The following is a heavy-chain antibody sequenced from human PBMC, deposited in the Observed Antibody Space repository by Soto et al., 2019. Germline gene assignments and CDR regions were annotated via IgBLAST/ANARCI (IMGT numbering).Heavy chain of an antibody. CDR3: AREGGYDYVSWFDP. D-gene: IGHD5-12*01. CDR2: IIPIFGTA. CDR1: GGTFSSYA. V-gene: IGHV1-69*12. J-gene: IGHJ5*02. Sequence: QVQLVQSGAEVKKPGSSVKVSCKASGGTFSSYAISWVRQAPGQGLEWMGGIIPIFGTANYAQTFQGRVTITADEXXSTAYMELSSLRSEATAVYYCAREGGYDYVSWFDPWGQGTLVTVSS.